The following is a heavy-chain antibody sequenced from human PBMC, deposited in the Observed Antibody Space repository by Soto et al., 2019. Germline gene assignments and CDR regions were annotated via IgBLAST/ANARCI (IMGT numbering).Heavy chain of an antibody. CDR2: ISYSGST. CDR3: ARRGRRDNNWNDFDY. V-gene: IGHV4-59*08. J-gene: IGHJ4*02. CDR1: GGSISSYY. Sequence: PSETLSLTCTVSGGSISSYYWSWIRQPPGKGLEWIGYISYSGSTNYNPSLKSRVTISVDTSKNQFSLKLSSVTAADTAVYYCARRGRRDNNWNDFDYWGQGTLVTVSS. D-gene: IGHD1-1*01.